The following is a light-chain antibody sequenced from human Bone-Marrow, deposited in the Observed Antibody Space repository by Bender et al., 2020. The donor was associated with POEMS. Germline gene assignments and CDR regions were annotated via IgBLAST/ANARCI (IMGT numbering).Light chain of an antibody. V-gene: IGLV1-44*01. CDR2: NNS. Sequence: SGSSSKFGSYPVNWYQQLPGAAPKLVIFNNSQRPSGVPDRFSGSKSGNTASLTVTGLQAEDEADYYCRSYEGSKKGVFGTGTKVTVL. CDR3: RSYEGSKKGV. J-gene: IGLJ1*01. CDR1: SSKFGSYP.